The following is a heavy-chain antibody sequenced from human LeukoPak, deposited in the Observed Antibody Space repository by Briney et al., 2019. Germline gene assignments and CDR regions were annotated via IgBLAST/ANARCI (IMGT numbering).Heavy chain of an antibody. Sequence: GASVKVSCKVSGYTLTELSMHWVRQAPGKGLEWMGGFDPADGETIYAQKFQGGVSMTEDTSTDTAYMELSSLRSEDTAVYYCANLLLEIAVGSGVHGRDVWGQGTTVTVSS. CDR1: GYTLTELS. CDR3: ANLLLEIAVGSGVHGRDV. V-gene: IGHV1-24*01. D-gene: IGHD2-2*01. J-gene: IGHJ6*02. CDR2: FDPADGET.